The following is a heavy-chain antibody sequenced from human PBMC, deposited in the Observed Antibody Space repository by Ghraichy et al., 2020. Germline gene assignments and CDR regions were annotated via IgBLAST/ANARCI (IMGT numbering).Heavy chain of an antibody. CDR1: GFTFSSNT. CDR3: VRTYCSSRRCFWGASQNAFDF. CDR2: ITSTSSYI. Sequence: GGSLRLSCAASGFTFSSNTMNWVRQAPGKGLEWVSSITSTSSYIYYADSVKGRFTISRDNAKNSLYLQMNSLGAEDTALYYCVRTYCSSRRCFWGASQNAFDFWGQGTMVTVSS. D-gene: IGHD2-2*01. J-gene: IGHJ3*01. V-gene: IGHV3-21*01.